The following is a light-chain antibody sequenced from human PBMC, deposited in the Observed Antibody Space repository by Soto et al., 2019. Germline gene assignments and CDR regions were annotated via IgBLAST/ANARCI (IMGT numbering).Light chain of an antibody. Sequence: EIVMTQSPATLSVSPGERATLSCRASQSVSSNLAWYQQKPGQAPRLLIYGASTRATGIPARFSGSGSGTEFALTISSLQSEDFAVYYCQQYNNWPPFVGPGTKVDIK. V-gene: IGKV3D-15*01. CDR2: GAS. CDR1: QSVSSN. CDR3: QQYNNWPPF. J-gene: IGKJ3*01.